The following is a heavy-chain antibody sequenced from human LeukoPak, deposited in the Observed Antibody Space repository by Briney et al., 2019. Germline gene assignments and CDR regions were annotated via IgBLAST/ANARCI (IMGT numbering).Heavy chain of an antibody. CDR1: GYTFTSYY. CDR3: ARGGTIFGVVIQGDAFDI. CDR2: INPTGDGT. J-gene: IGHJ3*02. Sequence: ASVKVSCKASGYTFTSYYIQWVRQAPGQGLEWMGIINPTGDGTNYAQKFQGRVTMTRDMSTSTVYMELSSLRSEDTAVYYCARGGTIFGVVIQGDAFDIWGQGTMVTVSS. D-gene: IGHD3-3*01. V-gene: IGHV1-46*01.